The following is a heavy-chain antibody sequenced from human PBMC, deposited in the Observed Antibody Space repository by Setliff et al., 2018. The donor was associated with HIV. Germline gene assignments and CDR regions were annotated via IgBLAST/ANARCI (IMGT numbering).Heavy chain of an antibody. Sequence: ASVKVSCKASGYTFTSYAMHWVRQAPGQRLEWMGWINAGNGNTKYSQKFQGRVTITRDTSASTDYMELSSLRSEDTAVYYCARESACSSTSCPNVLDYWGQGTLVTVSS. CDR2: INAGNGNT. V-gene: IGHV1-3*01. CDR1: GYTFTSYA. D-gene: IGHD2-2*01. CDR3: ARESACSSTSCPNVLDY. J-gene: IGHJ4*02.